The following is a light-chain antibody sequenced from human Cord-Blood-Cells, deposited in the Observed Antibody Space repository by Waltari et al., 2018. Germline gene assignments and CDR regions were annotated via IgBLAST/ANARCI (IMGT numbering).Light chain of an antibody. CDR1: QDISNY. V-gene: IGKV1-33*01. CDR3: QQYDNLPIT. J-gene: IGKJ5*01. CDR2: DAS. Sequence: DIQMTQSPSSLSASVGDRVTITCQPSQDISNYLNWNQQKPGKAPKLLIYDASNLETGVPSRFSGSGSGTDFTFTISSLQPEDIATYYCQQYDNLPITFGQGTRLEIK.